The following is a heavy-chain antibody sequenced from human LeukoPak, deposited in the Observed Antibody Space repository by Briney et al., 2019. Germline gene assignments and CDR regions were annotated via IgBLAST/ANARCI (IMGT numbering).Heavy chain of an antibody. J-gene: IGHJ3*02. V-gene: IGHV3-7*04. D-gene: IGHD6-19*01. Sequence: GRFTISRDNAKNSLYLQMNSLRAEDTAVYYCARSSGWYREEAFDIWGQGTMVTVSS. CDR3: ARSSGWYREEAFDI.